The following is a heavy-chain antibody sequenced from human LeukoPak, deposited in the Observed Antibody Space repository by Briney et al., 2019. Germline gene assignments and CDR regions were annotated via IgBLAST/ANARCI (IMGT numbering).Heavy chain of an antibody. V-gene: IGHV1-46*01. D-gene: IGHD2-2*01. CDR3: ARGGYCSSASCSGDLDY. CDR1: GYTFTSYY. Sequence: ASVNVSCKASGYTFTSYYMHWLRQAPGQGLERMGIINPSGGSTSYAQKFQGRVTMTRDTSTSTVYMELSSLRSEDTAVSYCARGGYCSSASCSGDLDYWGQRTLVTVSS. J-gene: IGHJ4*02. CDR2: INPSGGST.